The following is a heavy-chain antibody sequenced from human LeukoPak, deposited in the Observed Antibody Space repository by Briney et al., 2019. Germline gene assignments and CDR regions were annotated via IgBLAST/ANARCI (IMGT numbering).Heavy chain of an antibody. D-gene: IGHD6-19*01. Sequence: GSLRLSCAAPGFTFSSYWMSWVRQAPGKGLEWVANIKQDGSEKYYVDSVKGRFTISRDNAKNSLYLQMNSLRAEDTAVYYCAREAGSIAVAGYTFDYWGQGTLVTVSS. V-gene: IGHV3-7*01. CDR3: AREAGSIAVAGYTFDY. CDR1: GFTFSSYW. CDR2: IKQDGSEK. J-gene: IGHJ4*02.